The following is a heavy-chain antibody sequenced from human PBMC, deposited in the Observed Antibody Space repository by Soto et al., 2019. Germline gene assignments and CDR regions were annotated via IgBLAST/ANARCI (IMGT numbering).Heavy chain of an antibody. Sequence: EVQLLESGGGLVQPGGSLRLSCVASGFTFSTYTMSWVRRAPGKGLEWVSVISGTMGSVRDPYYACSVQVRFTISRDVFKSIPYIQMNRLKAEDTTIYYYGKENWNYSTCYGPGSWGQGTQVIVSS. D-gene: IGHD3-10*01. CDR3: GKENWNYSTCYGPGS. V-gene: IGHV3-23*01. J-gene: IGHJ4*02. CDR2: ISGTMGSVRDP. CDR1: GFTFSTYT.